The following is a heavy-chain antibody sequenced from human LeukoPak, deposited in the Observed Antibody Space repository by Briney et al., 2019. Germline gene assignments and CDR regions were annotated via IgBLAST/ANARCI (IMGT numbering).Heavy chain of an antibody. CDR2: IWYDGSNK. CDR3: ARDGSDTAMAHDY. Sequence: GGSLRLSCAASGFTFSSYGMHWVRQAPGKGLEWVAVIWYDGSNKYYADSVKGRFTISRDDAKNTLYLQVNSLRAEDTAVYFCARDGSDTAMAHDYWGQGTLVTVSS. D-gene: IGHD5-18*01. V-gene: IGHV3-33*01. CDR1: GFTFSSYG. J-gene: IGHJ4*02.